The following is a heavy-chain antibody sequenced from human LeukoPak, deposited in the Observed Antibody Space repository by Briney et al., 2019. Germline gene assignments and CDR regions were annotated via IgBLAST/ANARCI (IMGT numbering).Heavy chain of an antibody. CDR2: INPKSGGT. CDR1: GYTFSGYY. Sequence: GASVKVSCKASGYTFSGYYMHWVRQAPGQGLEWMGWINPKSGGTNYAQKFQGRVTMTRDTSISTAYMELSKLRSDDTAVYYCARGTNIYGSGRDWFDPWGQGTLVTVSS. J-gene: IGHJ5*02. CDR3: ARGTNIYGSGRDWFDP. D-gene: IGHD3-10*01. V-gene: IGHV1-2*02.